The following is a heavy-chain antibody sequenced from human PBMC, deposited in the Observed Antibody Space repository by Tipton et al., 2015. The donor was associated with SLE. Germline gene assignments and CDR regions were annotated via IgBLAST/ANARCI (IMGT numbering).Heavy chain of an antibody. CDR2: VYNSGST. CDR3: ARGSVVADDY. Sequence: TLSLTCSVSGVPINSNNYYWGWIRQPPGKGLEWIGSVYNSGSTYYNPSLKSRLTISIDTSKTQFALKLSSVTAADTAVYYCARGSVVADDYWGQGTLVTVSS. J-gene: IGHJ4*02. V-gene: IGHV4-39*06. CDR1: GVPINSNNYY. D-gene: IGHD2-15*01.